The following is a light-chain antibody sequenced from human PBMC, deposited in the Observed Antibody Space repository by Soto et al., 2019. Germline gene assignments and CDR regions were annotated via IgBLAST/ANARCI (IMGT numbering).Light chain of an antibody. CDR3: RYYGATALT. CDR1: QSVHSSY. V-gene: IGKV3-20*01. J-gene: IGKJ4*01. Sequence: VLTQSPGTLSLSPGERATLSCGASQSVHSSYIAWYQQKPGQAPRLLVYGPSYRAAGIPDRFSGGGSGTEFTLTISTLVPEDCAVYYCRYYGATALTFGGGTKVE. CDR2: GPS.